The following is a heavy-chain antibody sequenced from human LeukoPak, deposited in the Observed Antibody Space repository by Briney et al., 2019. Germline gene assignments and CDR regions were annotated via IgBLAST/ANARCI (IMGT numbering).Heavy chain of an antibody. D-gene: IGHD3-16*01. V-gene: IGHV3-11*06. J-gene: IGHJ4*02. CDR1: GFTFSDYY. CDR2: ISSSSSYT. CDR3: AREGGLRLTTRYFDY. Sequence: GGSLRLSCAASGFTFSDYYMSWIRQAPGKGLEWVSFISSSSSYTNYPDSVKGRFTISRDNAKNSLYLQMNSLRAEDTAVYYCAREGGLRLTTRYFDYWGQGTLVTVSS.